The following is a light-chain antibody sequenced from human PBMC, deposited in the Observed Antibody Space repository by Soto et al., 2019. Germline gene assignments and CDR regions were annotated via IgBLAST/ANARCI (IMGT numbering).Light chain of an antibody. Sequence: QSVLTQPPSASVTPGQRLSISCSGSTSNIADNNVNWYQHLPGTAPKLLISNSDQRPSGVPKRFSASKSGTSASLAISGLQPEDEAEYYCSTWDDSLNSWVFGGGTKLTVL. V-gene: IGLV1-44*01. CDR2: NSD. CDR3: STWDDSLNSWV. J-gene: IGLJ3*02. CDR1: TSNIADNN.